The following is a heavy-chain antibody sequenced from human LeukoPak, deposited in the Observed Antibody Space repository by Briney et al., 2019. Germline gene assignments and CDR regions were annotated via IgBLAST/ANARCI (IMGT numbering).Heavy chain of an antibody. V-gene: IGHV4-61*01. CDR2: VDYRGGT. Sequence: SETLSLTCSVSGASVYSDSSYWTWIRQAPGKGLEWIGYVDYRGGTKYNASLKSRVTISLETSKNQFSLNLNSVIAADTAVYYCAREVATSYYDSGAYYRQTEAFDFWGQGKMVTVTS. J-gene: IGHJ3*01. D-gene: IGHD3-22*01. CDR3: AREVATSYYDSGAYYRQTEAFDF. CDR1: GASVYSDSSY.